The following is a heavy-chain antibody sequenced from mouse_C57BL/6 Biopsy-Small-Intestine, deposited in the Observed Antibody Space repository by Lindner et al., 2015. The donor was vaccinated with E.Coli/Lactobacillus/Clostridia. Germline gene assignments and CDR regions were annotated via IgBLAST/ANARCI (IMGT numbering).Heavy chain of an antibody. CDR1: GGTFSSYA. V-gene: IGHV1-81*01. J-gene: IGHJ2*01. D-gene: IGHD4-1*01. Sequence: SVKVSCKASGGTFSSYAISWVRQAPGQGLEWMGXINPFFGTSNYAQKFQGRVTITADKSTSTAYMELSSLTSEDTAFYYCAREGRESNWNSEGYFDLWGQGTLVTVSS. CDR2: INPFFGTS. CDR3: AREGRESNWNSEGYFDL.